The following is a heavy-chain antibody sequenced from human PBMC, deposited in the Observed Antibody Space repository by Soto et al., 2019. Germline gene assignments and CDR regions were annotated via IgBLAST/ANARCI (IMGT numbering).Heavy chain of an antibody. J-gene: IGHJ6*02. D-gene: IGHD1-1*01. CDR3: ARRLSGPKEEYNAYYFYGLDV. CDR1: GYSFTSHW. CDR2: IDPSDSYT. V-gene: IGHV5-10-1*01. Sequence: GESLKITCQGSGYSFTSHWITWVRQTPGKGLEWMGRIDPSDSYTNYSPSFQGRVTISADRSISTAFLQWSSLEASDTAIYYCARRLSGPKEEYNAYYFYGLDVWGQGTTVTVSS.